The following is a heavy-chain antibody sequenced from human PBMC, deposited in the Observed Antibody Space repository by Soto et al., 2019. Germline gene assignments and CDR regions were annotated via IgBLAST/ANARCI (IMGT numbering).Heavy chain of an antibody. V-gene: IGHV1-3*01. J-gene: IGHJ6*02. CDR2: INAGNGNT. CDR1: GYTFTSYA. D-gene: IGHD6-6*01. Sequence: QVQLVQSGAEVKKPGASVKVSCKASGYTFTSYAMHWVRQAPGQRLEWMGWINAGNGNTKYSQKFQGRVTITRDTSASTSYMELSSRRSEDTAVYYCARGTAASRFRLDYYGMDVWGQGTTVTVSS. CDR3: ARGTAASRFRLDYYGMDV.